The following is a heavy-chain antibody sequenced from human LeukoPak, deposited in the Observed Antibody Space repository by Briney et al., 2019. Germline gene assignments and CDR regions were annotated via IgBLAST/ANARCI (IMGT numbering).Heavy chain of an antibody. J-gene: IGHJ3*02. CDR3: ARDIEWHGAFDI. CDR1: GFTFSRYG. CDR2: IRFDGSST. D-gene: IGHD5-12*01. Sequence: PGGSLRLSCAASGFTFSRYGMHWVRQAPGKGLEWVSFIRFDGSSTYYADSVKGRFTISRDSSKNTLYLQMNSLRAEDTAVYYCARDIEWHGAFDIWDQGTMVTVSS. V-gene: IGHV3-30*02.